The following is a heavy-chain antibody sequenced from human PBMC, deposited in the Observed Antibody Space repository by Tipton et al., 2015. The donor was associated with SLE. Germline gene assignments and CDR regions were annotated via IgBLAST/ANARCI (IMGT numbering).Heavy chain of an antibody. CDR1: GYTFTSYG. D-gene: IGHD6-13*01. Sequence: QSGPEVKKPGASVEVSCKASGYTFTSYGISWVRQAPGQGLEWMGWISAYSGSTNYNPSLKSRVTISVDTSKNQFSLKLSSVTAADTAVYYCARPSSIDAFDIWGQGTMVTVSS. V-gene: IGHV1-18*01. CDR3: ARPSSIDAFDI. CDR2: ISAYSGST. J-gene: IGHJ3*02.